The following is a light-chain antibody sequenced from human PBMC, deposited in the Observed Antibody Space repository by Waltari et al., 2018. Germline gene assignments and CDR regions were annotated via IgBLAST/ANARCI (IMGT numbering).Light chain of an antibody. J-gene: IGKJ5*01. Sequence: DIQMTQSPSSLSASVGDSVTITCQASQDISKSLAWYRQRPGKTPELLIYDVSNLQAGVPSRFSGSGSATHFTITISSLQPEDFATYFCLHHDGLSRGTFGQGTRLDIK. CDR2: DVS. V-gene: IGKV1-33*01. CDR3: LHHDGLSRGT. CDR1: QDISKS.